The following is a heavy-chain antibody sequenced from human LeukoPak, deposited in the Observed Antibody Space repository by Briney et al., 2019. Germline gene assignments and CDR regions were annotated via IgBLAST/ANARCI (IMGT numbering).Heavy chain of an antibody. CDR2: ISGSGGST. Sequence: GGSLRLSCAASGFTFSSYAMSWVRQAPGKGLEWVSAISGSGGSTYYADSVKGRFTISRDNSKNTLYLQMNSLRAEDTSVYYCAKDLWFGETRIKGRFDYWGQGTLVTVSS. D-gene: IGHD3-10*01. CDR3: AKDLWFGETRIKGRFDY. V-gene: IGHV3-23*01. J-gene: IGHJ4*02. CDR1: GFTFSSYA.